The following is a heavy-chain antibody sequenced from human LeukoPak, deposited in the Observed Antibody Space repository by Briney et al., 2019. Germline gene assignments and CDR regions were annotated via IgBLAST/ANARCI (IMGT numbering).Heavy chain of an antibody. Sequence: PSETLSLTCTVSGDSISNYYWSWIRQPPGKGLEWIGYVYFSGGTNYNPSLKSRVTISVDTSKNQFSLKLNSVTAADTAVYYCARHLGVFRTSSCHSWFGPWGQGTLVTVSS. CDR3: ARHLGVFRTSSCHSWFGP. CDR2: VYFSGGT. CDR1: GDSISNYY. J-gene: IGHJ5*02. V-gene: IGHV4-59*08. D-gene: IGHD3-10*01.